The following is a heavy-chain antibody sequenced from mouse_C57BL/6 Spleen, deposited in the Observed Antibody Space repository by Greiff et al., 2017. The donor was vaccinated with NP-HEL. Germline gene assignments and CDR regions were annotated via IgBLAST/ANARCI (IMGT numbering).Heavy chain of an antibody. CDR1: GYTFTDYY. J-gene: IGHJ4*01. Sequence: EVQLQQSGPELVKPGASVKISCKASGYTFTDYYMNWVKQSHGKSLEWIGDINPNNGGTSYNQKLKGKATLTVDKSSSTAYMELRSLTSEDSAVYYCARRGTYGKGAMDYWGQGTSVTVSS. CDR2: INPNNGGT. D-gene: IGHD2-1*01. V-gene: IGHV1-26*01. CDR3: ARRGTYGKGAMDY.